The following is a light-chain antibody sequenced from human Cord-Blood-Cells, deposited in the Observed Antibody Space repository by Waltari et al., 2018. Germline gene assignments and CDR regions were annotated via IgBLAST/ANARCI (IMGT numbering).Light chain of an antibody. CDR2: EGS. CDR3: CSYAGSSTYV. J-gene: IGLJ1*01. Sequence: QSALTQPASVSGSPGQSITISCPGTSSYVGSYNLVSWYQQHPGKAPKLMLYEGSKRPSGVSNRFSGSKSGNTASLTISGLQAEDEADYYCCSYAGSSTYVFGTGTKVTVL. V-gene: IGLV2-23*01. CDR1: SSYVGSYNL.